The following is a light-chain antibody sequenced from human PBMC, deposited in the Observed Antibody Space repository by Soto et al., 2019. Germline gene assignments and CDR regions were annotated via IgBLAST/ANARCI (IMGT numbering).Light chain of an antibody. V-gene: IGKV3-15*01. Sequence: EIVMTQSPATLSVSPGERATLSCRASQSVSSNLAWYQQKPGQAPRLLIYGASTRATGIPARFSGSGSGTEFTLTISSLQSEDFAVYYCQQYHNWPPYIFGQGNKLEIK. CDR2: GAS. CDR1: QSVSSN. CDR3: QQYHNWPPYI. J-gene: IGKJ2*01.